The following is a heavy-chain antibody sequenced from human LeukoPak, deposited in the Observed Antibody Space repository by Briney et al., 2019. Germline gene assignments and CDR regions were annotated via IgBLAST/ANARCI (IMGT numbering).Heavy chain of an antibody. CDR1: GFTVSSNY. D-gene: IGHD2-21*02. Sequence: GGSPRLSCAASGFTVSSNYMSWVRQAPGKGLEWVSVIYSGGSTYYADSVKGRFTISRDNSKNTLYLQMNSLRAEDTAVYYCARADPDSFDYWGQGTLVTVSS. CDR2: IYSGGST. J-gene: IGHJ4*02. CDR3: ARADPDSFDY. V-gene: IGHV3-66*02.